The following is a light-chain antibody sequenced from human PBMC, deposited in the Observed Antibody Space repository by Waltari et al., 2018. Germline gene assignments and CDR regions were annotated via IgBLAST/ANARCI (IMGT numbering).Light chain of an antibody. CDR3: QQYDTSPGT. Sequence: EIVLTQSPSTLSLSAGDTATLSCRASQSLSVAYLARYQHKSGQAPRLLIYGASYRATGIPDRFSGSGSGTDFTLTITRLEPDDFAVYYCQQYDTSPGTFGQGTKLEI. CDR1: QSLSVAY. CDR2: GAS. J-gene: IGKJ2*01. V-gene: IGKV3-20*01.